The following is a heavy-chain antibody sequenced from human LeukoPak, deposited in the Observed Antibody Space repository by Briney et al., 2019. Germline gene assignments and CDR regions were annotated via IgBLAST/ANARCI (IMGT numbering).Heavy chain of an antibody. V-gene: IGHV3-74*01. CDR2: IKSDGSNS. Sequence: GGSLRLSCAASGFTFSTYWMHWVRKAPGTGLVWVSRIKSDGSNSNYADCVKGRFTISRDNAKNTLYLQMNSLRAEDTAVYHCVRVGGRSSIGGDCWGQGTLVTVSS. CDR3: VRVGGRSSIGGDC. CDR1: GFTFSTYW. J-gene: IGHJ4*02. D-gene: IGHD3-10*01.